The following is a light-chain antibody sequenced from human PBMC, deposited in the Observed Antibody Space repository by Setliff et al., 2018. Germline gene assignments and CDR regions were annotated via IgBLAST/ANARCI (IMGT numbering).Light chain of an antibody. CDR3: SSYTSSSTLV. CDR2: DVS. J-gene: IGLJ1*01. Sequence: QSALTQPRSVSGSPGQSVTISCTGTSSDVGGYNYVSWYQQHPGKAPKLIIYDVSKRPSGVPDRFSGSKSGNTASLTISGLQAEDEADYYCSSYTSSSTLVFGTGTKVTVL. CDR1: SSDVGGYNY. V-gene: IGLV2-11*01.